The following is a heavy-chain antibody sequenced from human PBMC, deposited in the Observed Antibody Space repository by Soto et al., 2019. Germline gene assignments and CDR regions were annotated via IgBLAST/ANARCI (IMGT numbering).Heavy chain of an antibody. CDR3: AKASGWFGEFDY. D-gene: IGHD3-10*01. Sequence: EVQLLESGGGLVQPGGSLRLSCAASGFTFSSYAMSWVRQARGKGLEWVSAISGSGGSTYYADSVKGRFTISRDSSKNTLYLQMNSLRAEDTAVYYCAKASGWFGEFDYWGQGALVTVSS. CDR2: ISGSGGST. CDR1: GFTFSSYA. J-gene: IGHJ4*02. V-gene: IGHV3-23*01.